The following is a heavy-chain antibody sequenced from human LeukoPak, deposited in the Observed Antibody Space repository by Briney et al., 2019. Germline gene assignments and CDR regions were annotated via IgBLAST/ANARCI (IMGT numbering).Heavy chain of an antibody. CDR3: ARERPGVIFDY. J-gene: IGHJ4*02. CDR2: INTNTGNP. CDR1: GYTFTSYV. Sequence: ASVKVSCKASGYTFTSYVMEWVRQAPGQGLEWMGWINTNTGNPTYAQDFTGRFVFSLDTSVSTAYLQISTLKAEDTAVYYCARERPGVIFDYWGQGTLVTVSS. D-gene: IGHD3-10*01. V-gene: IGHV7-4-1*02.